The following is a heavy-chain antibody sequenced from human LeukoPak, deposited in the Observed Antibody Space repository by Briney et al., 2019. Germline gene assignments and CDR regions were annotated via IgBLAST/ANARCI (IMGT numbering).Heavy chain of an antibody. D-gene: IGHD1-26*01. V-gene: IGHV4-4*02. CDR1: GGSITSGNW. Sequence: SETLSLTCAVSGGSITSGNWWSWVRQSPGKGLQWIGEVYRSGSTNFNPSLKSRVTISVDTSKNQFSLKLSSVTAADTAVYYCARVPGGRLNYYYMDVWGKGTTVTISS. CDR3: ARVPGGRLNYYYMDV. CDR2: VYRSGST. J-gene: IGHJ6*03.